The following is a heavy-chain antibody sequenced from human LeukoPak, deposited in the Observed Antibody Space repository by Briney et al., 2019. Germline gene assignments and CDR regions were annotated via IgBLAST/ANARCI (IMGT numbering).Heavy chain of an antibody. CDR1: GLTFNSSW. D-gene: IGHD2-21*02. V-gene: IGHV3-7*01. J-gene: IGHJ4*02. CDR3: AGGDNFDS. Sequence: PGGSLRLSRAVSGLTFNSSWMYWVRQAPGKGLEWVANIKQDGSKIYYVDSVKGRFTISRDNAKNSLYLQMNSLRAEDTAVYYCAGGDNFDSWGQGTLVTVSS. CDR2: IKQDGSKI.